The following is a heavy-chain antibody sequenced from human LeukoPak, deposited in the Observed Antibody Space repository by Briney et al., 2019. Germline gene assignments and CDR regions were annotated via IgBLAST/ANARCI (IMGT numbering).Heavy chain of an antibody. CDR1: GFTFSSYA. CDR3: ARRAGAYSHPYDC. Sequence: GGSLGLSCAASGFTFSSYAMHWVRQAPGKGLEWVALISYDGSNKDYADSVKGRFAISRDNSKNTLYLEMNSLRAEDTAVYYCARRAGAYSHPYDCWGQGTLVTVSS. CDR2: ISYDGSNK. J-gene: IGHJ4*02. V-gene: IGHV3-30*09. D-gene: IGHD4/OR15-4a*01.